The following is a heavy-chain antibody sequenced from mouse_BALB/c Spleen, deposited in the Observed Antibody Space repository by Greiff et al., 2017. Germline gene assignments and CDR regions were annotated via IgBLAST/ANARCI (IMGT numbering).Heavy chain of an antibody. J-gene: IGHJ4*01. CDR1: GYTFTSYW. V-gene: IGHV1-7*01. Sequence: QVQLQQSGAELAKPGASVKMSCKASGYTFTSYWMHWVKQRPGQGLEWIGYINPSTGYTEYNQKFKDKATLTADKSSSTAYMQLSSLTSEDSAVYYCASFITTVVAPDYYAMDYWGQGTSVTVSS. CDR3: ASFITTVVAPDYYAMDY. CDR2: INPSTGYT. D-gene: IGHD1-1*01.